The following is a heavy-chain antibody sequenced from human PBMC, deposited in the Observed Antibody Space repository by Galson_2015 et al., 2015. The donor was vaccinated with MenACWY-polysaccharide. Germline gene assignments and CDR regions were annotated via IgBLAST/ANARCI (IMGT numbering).Heavy chain of an antibody. CDR1: RFTFSDYG. J-gene: IGHJ5*02. CDR2: IWDDGSRK. CDR3: ARVSANHSRSFLHGGFDP. D-gene: IGHD3-10*01. V-gene: IGHV3-33*01. Sequence: SLRLSCAATRFTFSDYGMHWVRQAPGEGLEWVAFIWDDGSRKYYADSVKGRFAISRDNSDNTLYLQMNNLRVADTAVYYCARVSANHSRSFLHGGFDPWGQGA.